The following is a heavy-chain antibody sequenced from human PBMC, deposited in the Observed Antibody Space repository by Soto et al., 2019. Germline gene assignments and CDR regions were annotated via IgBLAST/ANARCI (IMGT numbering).Heavy chain of an antibody. V-gene: IGHV1-8*01. D-gene: IGHD5-18*01. CDR3: AIGLDTTWIQLWSFDY. CDR1: GYTFTSYD. CDR2: MNPNSGNT. Sequence: QVQLVQSGAEVKKPGASVKVSCKASGYTFTSYDINWVRQATGQGLEWMGWMNPNSGNTGYAQKFQGRVTMTRNTSISTAYMELSRLRSEDTAVYYCAIGLDTTWIQLWSFDYWGQGTLVTVSS. J-gene: IGHJ4*02.